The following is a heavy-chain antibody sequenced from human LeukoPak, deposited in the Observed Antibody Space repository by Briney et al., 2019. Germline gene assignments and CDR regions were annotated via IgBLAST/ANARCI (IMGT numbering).Heavy chain of an antibody. CDR3: ARSASYVPAATY. Sequence: SETLSLTCAVYGGSFRGYYWCWIRQPPGKGLEWIGEINHSGSTNYNPSLKSRFTISVDTSKNQFSLKLSSVTAADTAVYYCARSASYVPAATYWGQGTLVTVSS. J-gene: IGHJ4*02. D-gene: IGHD2-2*01. CDR1: GGSFRGYY. V-gene: IGHV4-34*01. CDR2: INHSGST.